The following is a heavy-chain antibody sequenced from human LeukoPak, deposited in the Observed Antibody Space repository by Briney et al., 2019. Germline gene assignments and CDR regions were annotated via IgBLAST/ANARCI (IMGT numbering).Heavy chain of an antibody. CDR2: IIPILGIA. CDR3: AREIVITMVRGVIITDAFDI. Sequence: ASVKVSCKASGGTFSSYAISWVRQAPGQGLEWMGRIIPILGIANYAQKFQGRVTITADKSTSTAYMELSSPRSEDMAVYYCAREIVITMVRGVIITDAFDIWGQGTMVTVSS. J-gene: IGHJ3*02. D-gene: IGHD3-10*01. CDR1: GGTFSSYA. V-gene: IGHV1-69*04.